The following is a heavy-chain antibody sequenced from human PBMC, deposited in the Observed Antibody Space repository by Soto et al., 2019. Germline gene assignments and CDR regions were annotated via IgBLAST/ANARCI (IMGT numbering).Heavy chain of an antibody. J-gene: IGHJ4*02. CDR2: ISDDGSNK. CDR3: AKVRYGDSVGGHFDY. Sequence: QVQLVESGGGVVQPGRSLRLSCAASGITFSNYGTHWDRQPPGKGLEWVAVISDDGSNKTYADSVKERFTISRDNSKNTLYLQMNSLRVEDTAVYYCAKVRYGDSVGGHFDYGGPGTLVTASS. D-gene: IGHD4-17*01. CDR1: GITFSNYG. V-gene: IGHV3-30*18.